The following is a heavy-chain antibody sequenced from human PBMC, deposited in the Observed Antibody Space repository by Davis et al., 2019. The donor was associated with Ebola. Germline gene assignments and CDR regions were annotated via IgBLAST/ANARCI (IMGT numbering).Heavy chain of an antibody. CDR1: GFSLSTSGVG. V-gene: IGHV2-5*02. CDR2: IYWDDDK. CDR3: AHRLLYYDFWSGVRGENWFDP. J-gene: IGHJ5*02. D-gene: IGHD3-3*01. Sequence: SGPTLVKPTQTLTLTCTFSGFSLSTSGVGVGWIRQPPGKALEWLALIYWDDDKRYSPSLRSRLTITKDTSKNQVVLTMINMDPVDTATYYCAHRLLYYDFWSGVRGENWFDPWGQGTLVTVSS.